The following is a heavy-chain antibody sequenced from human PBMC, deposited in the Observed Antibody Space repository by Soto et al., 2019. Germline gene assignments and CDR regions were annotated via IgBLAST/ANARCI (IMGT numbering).Heavy chain of an antibody. CDR2: IYYSGST. V-gene: IGHV4-39*01. D-gene: IGHD2-21*02. CDR1: GGSISSSSYF. J-gene: IGHJ5*02. CDR3: ARHPSDFWFDP. Sequence: SETLSLTCTVSGGSISSSSYFWGWIRQPPGKGLEWIGSIYYSGSTYYNPSLKSRVTVSVDTSKNQFSLKLSSVAAADTAVYYCARHPSDFWFDPWGQGTLVTVSS.